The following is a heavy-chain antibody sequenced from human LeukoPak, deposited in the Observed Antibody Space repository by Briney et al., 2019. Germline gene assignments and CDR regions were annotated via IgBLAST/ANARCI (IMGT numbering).Heavy chain of an antibody. J-gene: IGHJ6*03. V-gene: IGHV1-2*02. CDR3: ARDRWPVTRIHYYYNMDV. Sequence: ASVKVSCKASGYTFTGYYMHWVRQAPGQGLEWMGWINPNSGGTNYAQKFQGRVTMTRDTSISTAYMELSRLRSDDTAVYYCARDRWPVTRIHYYYNMDVWGKGTTVTVSS. CDR2: INPNSGGT. CDR1: GYTFTGYY. D-gene: IGHD4-17*01.